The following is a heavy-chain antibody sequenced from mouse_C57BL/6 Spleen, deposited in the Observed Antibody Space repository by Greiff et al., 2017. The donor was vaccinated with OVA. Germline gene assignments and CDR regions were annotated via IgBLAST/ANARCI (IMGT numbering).Heavy chain of an antibody. Sequence: VKLVESGPGLVAPSPSLSITCTVSGFSLTSYGVHWVRQPPGKGLEWLVVIWSDGSTTYNSALKSRLSISKDNSKSQVFLKMNSLQTDDTAMYYCAREGSTMVTTAMDYWGQGTSVTVSS. CDR2: IWSDGST. CDR3: AREGSTMVTTAMDY. D-gene: IGHD2-2*01. CDR1: GFSLTSYG. J-gene: IGHJ4*01. V-gene: IGHV2-6*03.